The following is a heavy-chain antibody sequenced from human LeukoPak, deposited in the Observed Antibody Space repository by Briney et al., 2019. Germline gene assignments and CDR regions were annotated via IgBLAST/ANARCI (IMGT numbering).Heavy chain of an antibody. CDR1: GGSISRYS. D-gene: IGHD3-10*01. Sequence: SETLSLTCTVSGGSISRYSWSWIRQPPGKGLEWIGYIYYSGSTNYNPSLKSRVTISVDTSKNQFSLNLSSVTAADTAVYYCASGGYGSGSYYEGEYFQHWGQGTLVTVSS. CDR2: IYYSGST. CDR3: ASGGYGSGSYYEGEYFQH. V-gene: IGHV4-59*01. J-gene: IGHJ1*01.